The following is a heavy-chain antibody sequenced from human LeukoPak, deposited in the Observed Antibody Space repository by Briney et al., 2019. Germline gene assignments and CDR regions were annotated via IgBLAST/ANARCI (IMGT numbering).Heavy chain of an antibody. Sequence: SETLSLTCTVSGVSIRSSSYYRGWIRQPPGKGLEWIGSIYYSGSTYYNASLKSRGTISVDTSKNQFSLKLNSVTAADTAVYFCARQVVAVAGTGYFDYWGQGTLVTVSS. CDR3: ARQVVAVAGTGYFDY. CDR1: GVSIRSSSYY. V-gene: IGHV4-39*01. D-gene: IGHD6-19*01. CDR2: IYYSGST. J-gene: IGHJ4*02.